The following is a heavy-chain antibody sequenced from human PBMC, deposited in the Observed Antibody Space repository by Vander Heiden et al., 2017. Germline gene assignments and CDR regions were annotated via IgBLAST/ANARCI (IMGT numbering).Heavy chain of an antibody. D-gene: IGHD1-26*01. CDR1: GCSIRRSSYY. J-gene: IGHJ5*02. V-gene: IGHV4-39*01. CDR3: ARRPSGAPYNWFDP. CDR2: IYYSGST. Sequence: QLQLQESGPGLVKPSATLSLTCTVSGCSIRRSSYYWGWIRQPPGKGLEWIGSIYYSGSTYYNPSLKSRVTISVDTSKNQFSLKLSSVTAADTAVYYCARRPSGAPYNWFDPWGQGTLVTVSS.